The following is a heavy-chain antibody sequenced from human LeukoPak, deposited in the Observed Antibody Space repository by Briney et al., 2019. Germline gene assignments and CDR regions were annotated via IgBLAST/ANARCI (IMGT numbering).Heavy chain of an antibody. V-gene: IGHV3-23*01. Sequence: AGGSLRLSCAASGFTFSNYAMSWVRQAPGKGLEWVSGINASGGSYYADSVKSRFTVSRDISKNTLYLQMNSLRAEDTAVYFCAREPRDCTGGTCQSAGGYYFYYWSQGTLVTVSS. CDR3: AREPRDCTGGTCQSAGGYYFYY. CDR2: INASGGS. CDR1: GFTFSNYA. D-gene: IGHD2-15*01. J-gene: IGHJ4*02.